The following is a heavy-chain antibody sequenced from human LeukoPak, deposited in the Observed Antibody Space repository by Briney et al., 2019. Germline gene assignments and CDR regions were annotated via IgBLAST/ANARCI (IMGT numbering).Heavy chain of an antibody. CDR2: IYYSGST. J-gene: IGHJ6*03. CDR3: ARSPEYVSTVTDYYYYMDV. V-gene: IGHV4-59*01. Sequence: SETLSLTCAVYGGSFSGYYWSWIRQPPGKGLEWIGYIYYSGSTNYNPSLKSRVTISVDTSKNQFSLKLSSVTPADTAVYYCARSPEYVSTVTDYYYYMDVWGKGTTVTVSS. CDR1: GGSFSGYY. D-gene: IGHD4-17*01.